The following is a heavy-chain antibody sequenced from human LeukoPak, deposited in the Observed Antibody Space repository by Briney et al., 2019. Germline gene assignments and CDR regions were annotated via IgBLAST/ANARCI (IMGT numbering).Heavy chain of an antibody. D-gene: IGHD1-26*01. CDR2: INHSGST. V-gene: IGHV4-34*01. Sequence: SETLSLTCAVYGGSFSGYYWSWIRQPPGKGLEWIGEINHSGSTNYNPSLKSRVTISVDTSKNQFSLKLSSVTAADTAVYYCARGNGMNSMDVWGQGTTVTVSS. J-gene: IGHJ6*02. CDR3: ARGNGMNSMDV. CDR1: GGSFSGYY.